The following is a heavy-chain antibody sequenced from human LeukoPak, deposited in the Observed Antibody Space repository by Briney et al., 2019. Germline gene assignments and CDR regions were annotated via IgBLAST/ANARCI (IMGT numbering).Heavy chain of an antibody. Sequence: AETLSLTCTVSGVPIRDYYLSWIRQPPGKGLEWVGCIYYSGSTNYNPPLKSRVTISVDTSKNQFSLKLSSVTAEDTAVYYCARGGGSYYTHYYFDFWGQGTLVTVSS. V-gene: IGHV4-59*01. J-gene: IGHJ4*02. CDR1: GVPIRDYY. D-gene: IGHD1-26*01. CDR3: ARGGGSYYTHYYFDF. CDR2: IYYSGST.